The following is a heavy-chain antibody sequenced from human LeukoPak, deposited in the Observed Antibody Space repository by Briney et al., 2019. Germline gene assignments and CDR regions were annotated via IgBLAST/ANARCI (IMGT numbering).Heavy chain of an antibody. D-gene: IGHD3-9*01. CDR1: GGTFSSYT. Sequence: SVKVSCKASGGTFSSYTISWVRQAPGQGLEWMGRIIPILGMANYAQKFQGRVTITADKSTSTAYMELSSLRSEDTAVYYCARAPGGILTGLDVWGQGTTVTVSS. J-gene: IGHJ6*02. V-gene: IGHV1-69*02. CDR2: IIPILGMA. CDR3: ARAPGGILTGLDV.